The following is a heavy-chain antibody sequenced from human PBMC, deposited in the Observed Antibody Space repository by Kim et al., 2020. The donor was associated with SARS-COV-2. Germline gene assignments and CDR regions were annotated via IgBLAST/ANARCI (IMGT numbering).Heavy chain of an antibody. V-gene: IGHV4-39*01. CDR3: ASNRGRSPCRWFDP. D-gene: IGHD2-15*01. CDR2: IFYTGTT. Sequence: SETLSLTCTVSGGSISITSYYWVWIRQPPGKGLEWVGSIFYTGTTYYNPSLKSRVTISVDTSKNQFSLSLSSVTAADTAMYYCASNRGRSPCRWFDPWG. CDR1: GGSISITSYY. J-gene: IGHJ5*02.